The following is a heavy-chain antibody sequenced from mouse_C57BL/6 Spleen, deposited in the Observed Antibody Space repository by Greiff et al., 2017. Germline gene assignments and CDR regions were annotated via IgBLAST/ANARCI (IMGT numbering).Heavy chain of an antibody. CDR3: TTWGGSAWLAY. V-gene: IGHV14-4*01. Sequence: VQLQQSGAELVRPGASVKLSCTASGFNIKDDYMHWVKQRPEQGLEWIGWIDPENGDTEYASKFQGKATITADKSSNTAYLQLSSLTSEDTAVYYCTTWGGSAWLAYWGQGTLVTVSA. CDR2: IDPENGDT. CDR1: GFNIKDDY. J-gene: IGHJ3*01. D-gene: IGHD3-2*02.